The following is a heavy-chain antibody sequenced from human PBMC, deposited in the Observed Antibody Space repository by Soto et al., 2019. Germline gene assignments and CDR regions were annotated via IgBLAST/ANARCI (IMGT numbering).Heavy chain of an antibody. Sequence: GGSLRLSCAASGFTFDDYAMYWVRQVPGKGLEWVSGISWNSGRIGYADSVKGRFTISRDNAKNSLYLQMNSLRPEDTALYYCTKARLWGGDGYNSYYYYGMDVWGQGTTVTVSS. J-gene: IGHJ6*02. D-gene: IGHD3-16*01. CDR2: ISWNSGRI. V-gene: IGHV3-9*01. CDR1: GFTFDDYA. CDR3: TKARLWGGDGYNSYYYYGMDV.